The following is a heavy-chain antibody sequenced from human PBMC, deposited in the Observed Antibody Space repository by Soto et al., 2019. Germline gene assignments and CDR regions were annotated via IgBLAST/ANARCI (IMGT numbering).Heavy chain of an antibody. CDR1: GFTFSAFG. V-gene: IGHV3-30*18. CDR2: ISYDGILK. CDR3: AKDFKISGGHYGSLNYYYGMDV. Sequence: GGSLRLSCEASGFTFSAFGMHWVRRAPGKGLEWVAIISYDGILKYYADSVKGRFTISRDTSKSALYLQMNSLRPEDTAVYYCAKDFKISGGHYGSLNYYYGMDVWCQGTTVTVSS. J-gene: IGHJ6*02. D-gene: IGHD3-10*01.